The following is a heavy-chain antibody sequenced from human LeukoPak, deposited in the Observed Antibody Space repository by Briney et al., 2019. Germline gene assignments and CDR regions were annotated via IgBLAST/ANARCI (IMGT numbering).Heavy chain of an antibody. Sequence: SETLSLTCAVYGGSFSGYYWSWVRQPPGKGLEWIGEINHSGSTNYNPSLKSRVTISVDTSKNQFSLKLSSVTAAETAVYYCARDPFNWSTTGGDYWGQGTLVTVSS. J-gene: IGHJ4*02. V-gene: IGHV4-34*01. CDR2: INHSGST. D-gene: IGHD3-9*01. CDR3: ARDPFNWSTTGGDY. CDR1: GGSFSGYY.